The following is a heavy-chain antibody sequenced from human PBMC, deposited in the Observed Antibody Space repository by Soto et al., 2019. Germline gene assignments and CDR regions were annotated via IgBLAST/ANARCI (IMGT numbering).Heavy chain of an antibody. CDR2: IYSGGST. Sequence: EVQLVESGGGLIQPGGSLRLSCAASGFTVSSNYMNWVRQAPGKGLEWVPVIYSGGSTYYADSVKGRFTISRDISQNTLDLQMNGLRAEDTAVYYCARDRLASTRTYGRDVWGQGTTVTVSS. J-gene: IGHJ6*02. V-gene: IGHV3-53*01. D-gene: IGHD2-15*01. CDR1: GFTVSSNY. CDR3: ARDRLASTRTYGRDV.